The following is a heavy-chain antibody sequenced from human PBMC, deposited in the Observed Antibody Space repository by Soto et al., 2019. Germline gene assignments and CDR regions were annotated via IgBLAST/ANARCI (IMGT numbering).Heavy chain of an antibody. J-gene: IGHJ4*02. CDR2: ISKDSGRAT. CDR1: GFIFRDWF. CDR3: AKENWANPDS. V-gene: IGHV3-11*01. Sequence: LVESGGALVKPGGSLRLSCAASGFIFRDWFMSWIRQAPGKGLEWISYISKDSGRATRYADSVKGRLTISRDNAKSSLFRQMNNLTVEDTAVYYWAKENWANPDSLGQGTLVTFSS. D-gene: IGHD7-27*01.